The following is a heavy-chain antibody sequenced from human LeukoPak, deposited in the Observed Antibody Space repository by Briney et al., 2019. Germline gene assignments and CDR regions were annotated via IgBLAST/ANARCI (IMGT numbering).Heavy chain of an antibody. CDR3: ARRHHTISGWPVYYYGMDV. CDR2: LYYGGST. CDR1: GGSISSFY. V-gene: IGHV4-59*08. Sequence: SETLSLTCTVSGGSISSFYWSWIRQPPGKELEWIGYLYYGGSTSYNPSLKSRVTISVDTSKNQFSLRLSSVTAADTAVYYCARRHHTISGWPVYYYGMDVWGQGTTVTVSS. J-gene: IGHJ6*02. D-gene: IGHD6-19*01.